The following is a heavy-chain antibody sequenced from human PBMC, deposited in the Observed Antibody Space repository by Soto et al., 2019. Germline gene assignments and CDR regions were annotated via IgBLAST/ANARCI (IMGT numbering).Heavy chain of an antibody. CDR3: ARKSRGYYDFWSGYLHNWFDP. Sequence: PSDSLALTCAVYGGSFSGYYWGGIRQPPGKGLEWIGEINHSGSTNYNPSLKSRVTISVDTSKNQFSLKLSSVTAADTAVYYCARKSRGYYDFWSGYLHNWFDPWGQGTLVTVSS. V-gene: IGHV4-34*01. CDR2: INHSGST. J-gene: IGHJ5*02. D-gene: IGHD3-3*01. CDR1: GGSFSGYY.